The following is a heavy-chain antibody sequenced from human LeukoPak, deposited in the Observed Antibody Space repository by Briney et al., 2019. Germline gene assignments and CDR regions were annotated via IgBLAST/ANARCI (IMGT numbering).Heavy chain of an antibody. CDR1: GGTFSSYA. CDR3: ARDQWEMARISGAFDI. J-gene: IGHJ3*02. D-gene: IGHD5-24*01. Sequence: SAKVSCKASGGTFSSYAISWVRQAPGQGLEWMGGIIPIFGTANYAQKFQGRVTITADESTSTAYMELSSLRSEDTAVYYCARDQWEMARISGAFDIWGQGTMVTVSS. CDR2: IIPIFGTA. V-gene: IGHV1-69*13.